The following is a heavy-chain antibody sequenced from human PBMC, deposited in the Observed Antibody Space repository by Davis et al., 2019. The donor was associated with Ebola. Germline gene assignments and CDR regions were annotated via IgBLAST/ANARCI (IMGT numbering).Heavy chain of an antibody. Sequence: GESLKISCAASGFTFSSYAMHWVRQAPGKGLEWVAVISYDGSNKYYADSVKGRFTISRDDSKNTLSLQMNSLRPEDTAVYYCARGGYGDNYRTPYWYFSVWGRGTLVSVSS. J-gene: IGHJ2*01. CDR3: ARGGYGDNYRTPYWYFSV. V-gene: IGHV3-30*14. CDR1: GFTFSSYA. CDR2: ISYDGSNK. D-gene: IGHD4-17*01.